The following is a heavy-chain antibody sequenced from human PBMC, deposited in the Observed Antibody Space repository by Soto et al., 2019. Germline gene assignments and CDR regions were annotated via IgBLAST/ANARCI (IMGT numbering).Heavy chain of an antibody. J-gene: IGHJ2*01. Sequence: QLQLQESGSGLVKPSQTLSLTCAVSGGSISSGGYSWSWIRQPPGKGLEWIGYIYHSGSTHYNPSLKSRVTISVDRSKNQFSLKLSSVTAADTAVYYCARARGYCSGGSCVDWYFDLWGRGTLVTVSS. D-gene: IGHD2-15*01. CDR1: GGSISSGGYS. V-gene: IGHV4-30-2*01. CDR2: IYHSGST. CDR3: ARARGYCSGGSCVDWYFDL.